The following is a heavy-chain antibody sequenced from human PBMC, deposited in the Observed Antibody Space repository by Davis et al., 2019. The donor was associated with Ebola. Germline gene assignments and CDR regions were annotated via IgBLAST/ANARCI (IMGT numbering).Heavy chain of an antibody. CDR2: MNPNSGNT. V-gene: IGHV1-8*01. D-gene: IGHD4-23*01. CDR1: GYTLTSYD. CDR3: ARDYGGNSGWFDP. J-gene: IGHJ5*02. Sequence: ASVKVSCKASGYTLTSYDLNWVRQAPGQGLEWMGWMNPNSGNTGYAQKFQGRVAMTRDISINTAFLELSSLGSEDTAIYYCARDYGGNSGWFDPWGQGTLVTVSS.